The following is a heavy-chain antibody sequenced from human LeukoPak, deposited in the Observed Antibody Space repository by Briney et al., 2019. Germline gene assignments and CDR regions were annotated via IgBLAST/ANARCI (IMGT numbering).Heavy chain of an antibody. J-gene: IGHJ4*02. CDR2: INSNGGAS. CDR3: AKSSRTGYIFSDS. CDR1: GFTFNNYA. Sequence: GGSLRLSCAASGFTFNNYAMSWVRQTPGKGLEWVSAINSNGGASYYADSVKGRFSISRDNSRSTVSLQMNSLRADDTAVYYCAKSSRTGYIFSDSWGQGTLVTVSS. D-gene: IGHD5-24*01. V-gene: IGHV3-23*01.